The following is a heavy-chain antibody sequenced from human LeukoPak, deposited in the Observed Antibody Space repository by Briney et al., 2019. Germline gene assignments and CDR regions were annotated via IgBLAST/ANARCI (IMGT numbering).Heavy chain of an antibody. CDR3: ARCSGSYSRCKFDY. Sequence: SETLSLTCTVSGGSISSYYWSWIRQPPGKGLEWIGYIYYSGSTNYNPSLKSRVTISVDTSKNQFSLKLSSVPAADTAVDYCARCSGSYSRCKFDYWGQGTLVTVSS. CDR1: GGSISSYY. J-gene: IGHJ4*02. CDR2: IYYSGST. V-gene: IGHV4-59*01. D-gene: IGHD1-26*01.